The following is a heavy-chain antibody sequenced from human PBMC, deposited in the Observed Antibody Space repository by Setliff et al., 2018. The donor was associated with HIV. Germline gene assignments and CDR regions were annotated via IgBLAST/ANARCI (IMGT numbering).Heavy chain of an antibody. V-gene: IGHV4-39*01. CDR2: IHFSGST. J-gene: IGHJ4*02. D-gene: IGHD2-2*01. CDR1: GGSISSSTYY. Sequence: PSETLSLTCTVSGGSISSSTYYWGWIRQPPGKGLEWIGNIHFSGSTYYNPSLKSRVTVSVDPSKNQFSLKLSSVTAADTAVYYCARLDCSSSSGFVDYWGQGTLVTVSS. CDR3: ARLDCSSSSGFVDY.